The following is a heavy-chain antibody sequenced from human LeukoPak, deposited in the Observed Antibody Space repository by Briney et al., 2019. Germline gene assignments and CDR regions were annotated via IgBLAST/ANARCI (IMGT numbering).Heavy chain of an antibody. D-gene: IGHD6-13*01. CDR1: GFTFSSYG. CDR3: AKDGRSSSWYPYYYYYMDV. V-gene: IGHV3-30*02. CDR2: IRYDGSNK. J-gene: IGHJ6*03. Sequence: GGSLRLSCAASGFTFSSYGMHWVRQAPGKGLEWVAFIRYDGSNKYYADSVKGRFTISRDNSKNTLYLQMNSLRAEDTAVYYCAKDGRSSSWYPYYYYYMDVWGKGTTVTVSS.